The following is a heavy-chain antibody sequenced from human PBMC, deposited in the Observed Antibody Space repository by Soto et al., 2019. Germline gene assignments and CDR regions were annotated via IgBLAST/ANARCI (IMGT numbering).Heavy chain of an antibody. CDR1: GGTFSSYA. V-gene: IGHV1-69*01. J-gene: IGHJ6*02. CDR2: IIPIFGTA. Sequence: QVQLVQSGAEVKKPGSSMKVSCKASGGTFSSYAISWVRQAPGQGLEWMGGIIPIFGTANYAQKFQGRVTITADESTSTAYMELSSLRSEDTAVYYCASPRGSGSYRVGDPTFYGMDVWGQGTTVTVSS. D-gene: IGHD3-10*01. CDR3: ASPRGSGSYRVGDPTFYGMDV.